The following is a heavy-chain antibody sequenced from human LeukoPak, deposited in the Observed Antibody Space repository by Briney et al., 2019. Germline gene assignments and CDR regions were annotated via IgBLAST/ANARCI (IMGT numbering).Heavy chain of an antibody. CDR1: GGSFSGYY. D-gene: IGHD1-1*01. J-gene: IGHJ2*01. CDR2: INHSGST. V-gene: IGHV4-34*01. Sequence: TSETLPLTCAVYGGSFSGYYWSWIRQPPGKGLEWIGEINHSGSTNYNPSLKSRVTISVDTSKNQFSLKLSSVTAADTAVYYCARDDDYYWHLDLWGRGTLVTVSS. CDR3: ARDDDYYWHLDL.